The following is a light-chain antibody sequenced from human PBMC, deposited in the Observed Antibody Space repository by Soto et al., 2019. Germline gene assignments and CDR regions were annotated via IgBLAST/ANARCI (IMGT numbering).Light chain of an antibody. CDR2: GAS. CDR3: QQYGSSSWT. J-gene: IGKJ1*01. Sequence: EIVMTQSPATLSVSPGERATLSCRASQSVSSNLALYQQKPGQAPRLLIYGASTRATGIPARFSGSGSGTDFTLTISRLEPEDFAVYYCQQYGSSSWTFGQGTKVDI. V-gene: IGKV3-15*01. CDR1: QSVSSN.